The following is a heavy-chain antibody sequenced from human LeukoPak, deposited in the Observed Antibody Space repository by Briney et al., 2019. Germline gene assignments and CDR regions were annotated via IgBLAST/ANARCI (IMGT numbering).Heavy chain of an antibody. J-gene: IGHJ5*02. CDR2: IWYDGSNK. Sequence: QAGGSRRLSCAASGFTFSSYGMHWVRQAPGKGLEWVAVIWYDGSNKYYADSVKGRFTISRDNSKNTLYLQMNSLRAEDTAVYYCAKDRVGSGGSCTWFDPWGQGTLVTVSS. D-gene: IGHD2-15*01. V-gene: IGHV3-33*06. CDR3: AKDRVGSGGSCTWFDP. CDR1: GFTFSSYG.